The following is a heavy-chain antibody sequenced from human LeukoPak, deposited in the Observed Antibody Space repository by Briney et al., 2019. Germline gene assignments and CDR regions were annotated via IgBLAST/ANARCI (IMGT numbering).Heavy chain of an antibody. D-gene: IGHD5-24*01. CDR1: GGSFSGYY. CDR2: INHSGST. CDR3: AASPSGGYNLPCDY. J-gene: IGHJ4*02. V-gene: IGHV4-34*01. Sequence: SETLSLTCAVYGGSFSGYYWSWIRQPPGKGLEWIGEINHSGSTNYNPSLKSRVTISVDTSKNQFSLKLSSVTAADTAVYYCAASPSGGYNLPCDYWGQGTLVTVSS.